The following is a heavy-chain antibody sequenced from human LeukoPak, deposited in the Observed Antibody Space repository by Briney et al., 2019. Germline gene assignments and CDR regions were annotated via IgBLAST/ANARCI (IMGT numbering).Heavy chain of an antibody. V-gene: IGHV3-23*01. Sequence: GGSLRLSCAASGFTFNTYAMSWVRQAPWERLQWVSGISDSGGNTYYADSVRGRFTISRDNSKNTLYLQMNSLRAEDTAVYYCAGGSYYNFDYWGQGTLVTVSS. D-gene: IGHD1-26*01. CDR3: AGGSYYNFDY. CDR1: GFTFNTYA. CDR2: ISDSGGNT. J-gene: IGHJ4*02.